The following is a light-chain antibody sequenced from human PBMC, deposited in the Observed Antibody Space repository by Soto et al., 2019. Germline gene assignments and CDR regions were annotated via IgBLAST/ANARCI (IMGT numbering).Light chain of an antibody. CDR3: AAWDDSLNGVV. CDR2: SNS. V-gene: IGLV1-44*01. Sequence: QSVLTQPPSASGTPGQRVTISCSGSSSNIGSYTVHWYQHLPGTAPKLLIYSNSERPSGVPDRLSGSKSGTSASLAISGLQSEDEADYYCAAWDDSLNGVVFGGGTKLTVL. J-gene: IGLJ2*01. CDR1: SSNIGSYT.